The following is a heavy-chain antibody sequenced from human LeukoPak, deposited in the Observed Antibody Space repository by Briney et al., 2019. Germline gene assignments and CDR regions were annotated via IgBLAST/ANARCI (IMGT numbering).Heavy chain of an antibody. V-gene: IGHV4-59*01. CDR3: ARVVSSWRYFGY. CDR2: IYYSGST. D-gene: IGHD6-13*01. Sequence: PSETLSLTCTVSGGSISSYYWSWIRQTPGKELEWIGYIYYSGSTNYNPSLKSRVTISVDTSKNQFSLKLSSVTAADTAVYYCARVVSSWRYFGYWGQGTLVTVSS. CDR1: GGSISSYY. J-gene: IGHJ4*02.